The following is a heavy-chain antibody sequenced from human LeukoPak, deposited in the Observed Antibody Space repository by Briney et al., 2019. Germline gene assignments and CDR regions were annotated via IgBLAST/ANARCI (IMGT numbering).Heavy chain of an antibody. CDR2: IKQGGSEK. J-gene: IGHJ4*02. CDR1: GFTFSSYW. CDR3: ARGWFSYYYDRSGSLDY. V-gene: IGHV3-7*01. Sequence: PGGSLRLSCAASGFTFSSYWMSWVRQAPGKGLEWVANIKQGGSEKYQVDSVKGRFTISRDNAKNSLYLQMNSLRAEDTAVYYCARGWFSYYYDRSGSLDYWGQGTLVTVSS. D-gene: IGHD3-22*01.